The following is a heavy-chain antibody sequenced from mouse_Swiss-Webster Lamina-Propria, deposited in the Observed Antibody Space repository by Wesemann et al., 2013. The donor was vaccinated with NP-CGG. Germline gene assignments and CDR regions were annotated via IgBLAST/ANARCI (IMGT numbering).Heavy chain of an antibody. V-gene: IGHV5-15*02. Sequence: EVKLVESGGGLVQPGGSRKLSCAASGFTFSDYGMAWVRQAPGKGPEWVAFISNLAYSIYYADTVTGRFTISRENAKNTLYLEMSSLRSEDTAMYYCAREGLTKSYFDYWGQGTTLTVSS. CDR3: AREGLTKSYFDY. CDR2: ISNLAYSI. J-gene: IGHJ2*01. D-gene: IGHD1-3*01. CDR1: GFTFSDYG.